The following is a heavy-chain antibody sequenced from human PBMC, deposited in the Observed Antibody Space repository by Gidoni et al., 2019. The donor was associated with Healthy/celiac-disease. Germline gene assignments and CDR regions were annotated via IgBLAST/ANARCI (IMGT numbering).Heavy chain of an antibody. J-gene: IGHJ4*02. Sequence: EVQLVESGGGLVKPGGSLRLSCAASGFPFSNAWMRWVRQAPGKGLEWVGRIKSKTDGGTTDYAAPVKGRFTISRDDSKNTLYLQMNSLKTEDTAVYYCTTEPYDFWSGRRFDYWGQGTLVTVSS. CDR2: IKSKTDGGTT. CDR1: GFPFSNAW. CDR3: TTEPYDFWSGRRFDY. D-gene: IGHD3-3*01. V-gene: IGHV3-15*01.